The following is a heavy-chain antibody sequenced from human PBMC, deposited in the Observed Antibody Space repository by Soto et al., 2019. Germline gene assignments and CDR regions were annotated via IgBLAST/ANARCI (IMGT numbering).Heavy chain of an antibody. CDR1: GFTFNIFA. CDR2: ISGSGEST. Sequence: GGSLRLSCAASGFTFNIFAMGWVRQAPGQGLEWVSGISGSGESTYFADSVKGRFTISRDDSKNSLYLQMNSLRAEDTAVYYCARELDGIDVWGQGTTVTVSS. J-gene: IGHJ6*02. CDR3: ARELDGIDV. V-gene: IGHV3-23*01.